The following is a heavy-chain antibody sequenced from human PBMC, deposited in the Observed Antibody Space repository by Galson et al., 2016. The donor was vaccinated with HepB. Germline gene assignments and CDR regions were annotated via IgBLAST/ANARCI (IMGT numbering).Heavy chain of an antibody. CDR1: GFTSSSYW. J-gene: IGHJ4*02. CDR2: INQDGSEN. V-gene: IGHV3-7*03. D-gene: IGHD3-16*01. Sequence: SLRLSCAASGFTSSSYWMSWVRQPPGKGLEWVAMINQDGSENYYVDSVKGRFTISRDNAKNSLFLQMNSLRAEDTAIYYCARVGPPPEGYPSHWGGMDYWGQGTLVTVSP. CDR3: ARVGPPPEGYPSHWGGMDY.